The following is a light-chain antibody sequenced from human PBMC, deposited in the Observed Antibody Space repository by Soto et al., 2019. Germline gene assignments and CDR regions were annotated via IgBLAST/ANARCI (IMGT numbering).Light chain of an antibody. CDR2: DAS. Sequence: EMVLTQSPGALPLSPGERATLSSRPCQSVSSSYLAWYQQKPGQAPRLLIFDASTRATGIPARFSGTGSGREFTLTISSLQSEDFAAYYCQQYNRWFSIPFGQGTRLEIK. V-gene: IGKV3-15*01. J-gene: IGKJ5*01. CDR3: QQYNRWFSIP. CDR1: QSVSSSY.